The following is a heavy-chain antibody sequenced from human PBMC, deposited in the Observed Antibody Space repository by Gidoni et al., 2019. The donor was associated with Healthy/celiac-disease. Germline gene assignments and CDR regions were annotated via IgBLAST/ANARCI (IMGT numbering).Heavy chain of an antibody. CDR1: GFTFSSYS. V-gene: IGHV3-21*01. CDR3: ARERPEQWLTPDAFDI. Sequence: EVQLVESGGVLVKPGGSLRLSCAASGFTFSSYSMNWVRQAPGKGLEWVSSISSSSSYIYYADSVKGRFTISRDNAKNSLDLQMNSLRAEDTAVYYCARERPEQWLTPDAFDIWGQGTMVTVSS. CDR2: ISSSSSYI. D-gene: IGHD6-19*01. J-gene: IGHJ3*02.